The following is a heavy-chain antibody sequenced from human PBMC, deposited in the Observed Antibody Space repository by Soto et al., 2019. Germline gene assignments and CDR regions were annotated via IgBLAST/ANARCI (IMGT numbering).Heavy chain of an antibody. D-gene: IGHD2-2*01. V-gene: IGHV3-15*01. J-gene: IGHJ6*02. CDR3: TTGGRXSSTSCYFSGYYYGMDV. CDR1: GFTFSNAW. Sequence: GGSLRLSCAASGFTFSNAWMSWVRQAPGKGLEWVGRIKSKTDGGATDYAAPVKGRFTISRDESKNTLYLQMNSLKTEDTAVYFCTTGGRXSSTSCYFSGYYYGMDVWGQGTTVTVSS. CDR2: IKSKTDGGAT.